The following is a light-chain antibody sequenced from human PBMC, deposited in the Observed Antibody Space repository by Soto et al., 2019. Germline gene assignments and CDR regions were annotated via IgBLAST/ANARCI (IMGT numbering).Light chain of an antibody. Sequence: QSVLTQPPSVSAAPGQKVTISCSGSSSNIGNNYVSWYQQLPGTAPKLLIYDNNKRPSGIPDRFSGSKSGTSATLGITGLQTGDEADYQCGTWDTSLSAVVFGGGTQLTVL. CDR3: GTWDTSLSAVV. CDR2: DNN. J-gene: IGLJ2*01. V-gene: IGLV1-51*01. CDR1: SSNIGNNY.